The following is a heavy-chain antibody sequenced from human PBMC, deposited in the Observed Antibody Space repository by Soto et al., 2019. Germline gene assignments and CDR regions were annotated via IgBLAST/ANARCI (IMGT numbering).Heavy chain of an antibody. J-gene: IGHJ3*01. CDR1: GFSLNDPRMG. CDR3: ARMMLRGLIRAFDV. V-gene: IGHV2-26*01. Sequence: QVTLTESGPVLVKPTETLTLTCTVSGFSLNDPRMGVSWIRQPPGKDLEWLAHILSNDEKSYSTSLKSRFTISKDTSKSQVVLNMTNMDPVDTATYYCARMMLRGLIRAFDVWGQGTTVTVSS. D-gene: IGHD3-10*01. CDR2: ILSNDEK.